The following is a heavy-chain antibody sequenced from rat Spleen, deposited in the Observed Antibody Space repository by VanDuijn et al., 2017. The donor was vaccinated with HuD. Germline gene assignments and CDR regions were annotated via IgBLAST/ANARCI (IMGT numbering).Heavy chain of an antibody. V-gene: IGHV5S11*01. CDR3: VRQDTSGYANWFTY. CDR2: ISPSGGGT. CDR1: GFIFRNFD. D-gene: IGHD4-3*01. Sequence: EVQLVDSGGGSVQPGRSLKLSCEASGFIFRNFDMAWVRQAPTEGLEWVASISPSGGGTYYRDPVRGRFTVSRDNEKGTLYLQRDSLRSEETATYYCVRQDTSGYANWFTYWGQGTLVTVSS. J-gene: IGHJ3*01.